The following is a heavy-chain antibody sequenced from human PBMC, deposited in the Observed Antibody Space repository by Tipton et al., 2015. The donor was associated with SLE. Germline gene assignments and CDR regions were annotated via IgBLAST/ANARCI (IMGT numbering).Heavy chain of an antibody. Sequence: TLSLTCSVSGGSMGNYYCSWIRQPAGKGLEWIGRIYTSGSTNYNPSLKSRVTISLDTSKNQFSLKLSSVTAADTAVYYCAKDGGYSYGLDAFDIWGQGTMVTVSS. J-gene: IGHJ3*02. CDR3: AKDGGYSYGLDAFDI. D-gene: IGHD5-18*01. V-gene: IGHV4-4*07. CDR1: GGSMGNYY. CDR2: IYTSGST.